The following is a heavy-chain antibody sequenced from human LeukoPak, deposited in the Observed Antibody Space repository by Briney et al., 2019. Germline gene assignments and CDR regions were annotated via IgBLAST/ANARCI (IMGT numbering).Heavy chain of an antibody. CDR2: NSWNGGSI. CDR3: ATDILQREYCSSTSCHYYCYGTTV. J-gene: IGHJ6*01. Sequence: PGGALRLSCAAACFIFDDYVMHWVRQPAGKGLEWVSGNSWNGGSIGYAESVKGRFTISSDHAKNPQYLQMNSLRAEDTALYYCATDILQREYCSSTSCHYYCYGTTVWGQGTTVTVSS. V-gene: IGHV3-9*01. D-gene: IGHD2-2*01. CDR1: CFIFDDYV.